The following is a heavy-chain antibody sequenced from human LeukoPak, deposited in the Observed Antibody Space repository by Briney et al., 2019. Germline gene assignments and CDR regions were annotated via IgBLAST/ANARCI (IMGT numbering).Heavy chain of an antibody. CDR2: IIPIFGTA. D-gene: IGHD5-18*01. CDR1: GGTFSSYA. V-gene: IGHV1-69*05. J-gene: IGHJ4*02. CDR3: ASIRGYSYGSFDY. Sequence: SVKVSCKASGGTFSSYAISWVRQAPGQGLEWVGGIIPIFGTANYAQKFQGRVTITTDESTSTASMELSSLRSEDTAVYYCASIRGYSYGSFDYWGQGTLVTVSS.